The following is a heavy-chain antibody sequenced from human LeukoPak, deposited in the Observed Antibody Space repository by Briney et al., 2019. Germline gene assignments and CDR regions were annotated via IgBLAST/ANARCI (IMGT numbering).Heavy chain of an antibody. J-gene: IGHJ5*02. CDR1: GGSISSSSYY. CDR3: ARHPITPTWVVWFDP. Sequence: PSETLSLTCTVSGGSISSSSYYWGWIRQHPGKGLEWIGYIYYSGSTYYNPSLKSRVTISVDTSKNQFSLKLSSVTAADTAVYYCARHPITPTWVVWFDPWGQGTLVTVSP. D-gene: IGHD1-14*01. CDR2: IYYSGST. V-gene: IGHV4-39*01.